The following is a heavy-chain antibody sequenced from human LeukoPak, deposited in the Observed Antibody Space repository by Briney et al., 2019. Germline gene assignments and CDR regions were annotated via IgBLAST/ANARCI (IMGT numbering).Heavy chain of an antibody. J-gene: IGHJ4*02. D-gene: IGHD2-15*01. V-gene: IGHV4-59*02. CDR2: IYYSVST. CDR3: ASTSGYCSGGNCYSAFDY. Sequence: SETLSLTCTVSGGSVSTYYWNWIRQPPGKGLEWIGYIYYSVSTNYYPSLKSRLTISVDTSNNQFSLKLSSVTAADTAVYHCASTSGYCSGGNCYSAFDYWGQGTLVTVSS. CDR1: GGSVSTYY.